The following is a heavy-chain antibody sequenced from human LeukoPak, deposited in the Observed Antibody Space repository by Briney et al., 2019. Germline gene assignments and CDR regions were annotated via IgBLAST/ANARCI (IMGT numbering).Heavy chain of an antibody. D-gene: IGHD2-2*01. V-gene: IGHV1-18*01. CDR2: ISAYNGNT. CDR3: ARKRGSTGGPIDY. J-gene: IGHJ4*02. Sequence: ASVKVSCKASGYTFTTYGITWVRQAPGQGPEWMGWISAYNGNTKYAEKFQGRVTLTTDTFTSTAYMELRSLRSDDTAVYYCARKRGSTGGPIDYWGQGTLVTVSS. CDR1: GYTFTTYG.